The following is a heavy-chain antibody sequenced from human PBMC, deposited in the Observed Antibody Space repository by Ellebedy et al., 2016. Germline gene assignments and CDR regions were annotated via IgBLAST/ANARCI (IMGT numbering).Heavy chain of an antibody. D-gene: IGHD4-17*01. CDR1: GLSFRNFF. Sequence: GGSLRLSXVASGLSFRNFFMSWVRQAPGGGLEWISTISGGGDTTVSADSVKGRFTISRDNFRNTLYLQMNSLRAEDTAVYYCYYGHYSGSWGQGTLVTVSS. CDR2: ISGGGDTT. V-gene: IGHV3-23*01. CDR3: YYGHYSGS. J-gene: IGHJ4*02.